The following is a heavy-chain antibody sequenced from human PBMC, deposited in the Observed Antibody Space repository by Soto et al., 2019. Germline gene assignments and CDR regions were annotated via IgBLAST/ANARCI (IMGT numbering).Heavy chain of an antibody. CDR2: ISAYNGNT. CDR1: GYTFTSYG. Sequence: QVQLVQSGAEVKKPGASVKVSCKASGYTFTSYGISWVRPAPGQGLAWMGWISAYNGNTNYAQKLQGRVTMTTDTSTSTAYMELRSLRSDDTAVYYCARDWDNWNDARPYDAFYIWGQGTMVTVSS. V-gene: IGHV1-18*01. CDR3: ARDWDNWNDARPYDAFYI. J-gene: IGHJ3*02. D-gene: IGHD1-1*01.